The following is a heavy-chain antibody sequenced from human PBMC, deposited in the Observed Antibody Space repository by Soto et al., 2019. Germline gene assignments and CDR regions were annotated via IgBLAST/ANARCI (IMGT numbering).Heavy chain of an antibody. Sequence: GGSLRLSCAASGFAFSGYGMHWVRQAPGKGLEWVALIWYDGSKTYHADSVKGRFAISRDDSKSTLFLQMSGLRVDDTAVYYCVRDPATVTSYFDYWGQGALVTVSS. CDR2: IWYDGSKT. J-gene: IGHJ4*02. V-gene: IGHV3-33*01. CDR1: GFAFSGYG. CDR3: VRDPATVTSYFDY. D-gene: IGHD4-17*01.